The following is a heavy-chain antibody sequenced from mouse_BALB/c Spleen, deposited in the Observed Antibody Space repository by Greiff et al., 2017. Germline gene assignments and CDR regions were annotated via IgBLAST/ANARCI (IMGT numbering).Heavy chain of an antibody. Sequence: QVQLQQSGAELVRPGTSVKVSCKASGYAFTNYLIEWVKQRPGQGLEWIGVINPGSGGTNYNEKFKGKATLTADKSSSTAYMQLSSLTSDDSAVYFCARRAPFAYWGQGTLVTVSA. V-gene: IGHV1-54*01. CDR3: ARRAPFAY. J-gene: IGHJ3*01. CDR1: GYAFTNYL. D-gene: IGHD3-1*01. CDR2: INPGSGGT.